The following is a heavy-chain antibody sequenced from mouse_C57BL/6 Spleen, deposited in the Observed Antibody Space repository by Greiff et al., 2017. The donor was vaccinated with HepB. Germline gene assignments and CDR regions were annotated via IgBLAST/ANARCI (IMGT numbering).Heavy chain of an antibody. CDR2: IYPGSGST. CDR1: GYTFTSYW. D-gene: IGHD1-1*01. V-gene: IGHV1-55*01. CDR3: AREGTTVVATGAMDY. Sequence: QVQLQQPGAELVKPGASVKMSCKASGYTFTSYWITWVKQRPGQGLEGIGDIYPGSGSTNYNEKFKSKATLTVDTSSSTAYMQLSSLTSEDSAVYYCAREGTTVVATGAMDYWGQGTSFTVSS. J-gene: IGHJ4*01.